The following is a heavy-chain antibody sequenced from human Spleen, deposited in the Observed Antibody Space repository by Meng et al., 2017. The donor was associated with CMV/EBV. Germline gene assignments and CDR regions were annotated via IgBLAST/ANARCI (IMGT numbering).Heavy chain of an antibody. CDR2: IRYDSSEK. D-gene: IGHD1-20*01. CDR3: AKDMSRWGYNWNYFDY. Sequence: FNFSSHWMHWVRQATGKGLEWVTFIRYDSSEKYDADSVKGRFTISRDNSKNTLYLQMNSLRAEDTALYYCAKDMSRWGYNWNYFDYWGQGTLVTVSS. J-gene: IGHJ4*02. V-gene: IGHV3-30*02. CDR1: FNFSSHW.